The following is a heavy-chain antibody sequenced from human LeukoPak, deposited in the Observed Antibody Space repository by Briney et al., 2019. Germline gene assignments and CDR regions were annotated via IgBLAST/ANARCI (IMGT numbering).Heavy chain of an antibody. CDR3: ARESGRSGSYDN. CDR1: GFSFSSYG. V-gene: IGHV3-30*02. CDR2: IWYDGGEI. J-gene: IGHJ4*02. Sequence: GGSLRLSCAASGFSFSSYGMHWVRQAPDKGLEWVAFIWYDGGEIYYADSVKGRFTISRDNSKNTLYLQMNSLRPEDTAVYYCARESGRSGSYDNWGQGILVTVSS. D-gene: IGHD3-3*01.